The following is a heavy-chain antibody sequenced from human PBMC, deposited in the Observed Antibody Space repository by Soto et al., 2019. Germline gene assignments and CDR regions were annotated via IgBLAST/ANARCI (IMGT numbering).Heavy chain of an antibody. CDR3: AKGGMITFGGVIVRGHAFDI. CDR1: GFTFSSYA. CDR2: ISGSGGST. J-gene: IGHJ3*02. Sequence: GGSLRLSCAASGFTFSSYAMSWVRQAPGKGLEWVSAISGSGGSTYYADSVKGRFTISRDNSKNTLYLQMNSLRAEDTAVYYCAKGGMITFGGVIVRGHAFDIWGQGTMVTVSS. D-gene: IGHD3-16*02. V-gene: IGHV3-23*01.